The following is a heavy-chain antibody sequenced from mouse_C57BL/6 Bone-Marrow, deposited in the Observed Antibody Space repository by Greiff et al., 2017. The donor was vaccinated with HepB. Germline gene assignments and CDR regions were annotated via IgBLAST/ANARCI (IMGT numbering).Heavy chain of an antibody. CDR1: GYTFTSYW. CDR2: IYPGNSDT. Sequence: VQLQQSGTVLARPGASVKMSCKTSGYTFTSYWMHWVNQRPGQGLEWIGAIYPGNSDTSYNQKFKGKAKLTAVTSASTAYMELSSLTNEDSAVYYCTRGGVYYGSSYDYYAMDYWGQGTSVTVSS. D-gene: IGHD1-1*01. J-gene: IGHJ4*01. V-gene: IGHV1-5*01. CDR3: TRGGVYYGSSYDYYAMDY.